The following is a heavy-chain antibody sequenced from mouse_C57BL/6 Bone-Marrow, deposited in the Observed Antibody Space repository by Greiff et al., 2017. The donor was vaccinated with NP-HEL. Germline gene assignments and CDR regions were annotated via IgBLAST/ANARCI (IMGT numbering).Heavy chain of an antibody. V-gene: IGHV14-1*01. D-gene: IGHD1-1*01. CDR1: GFNITDYY. J-gene: IGHJ3*01. Sequence: VQLQQSGAELVRPGASVKLSCTASGFNITDYYMHWVKQRPEQGLEWIGRIDPEDGDTEYAPKFQGKATMTADTSSNTAYLQLSSLTSEDTAVYYCTTYYYGSTWCAYWGQGTLVTVSA. CDR2: IDPEDGDT. CDR3: TTYYYGSTWCAY.